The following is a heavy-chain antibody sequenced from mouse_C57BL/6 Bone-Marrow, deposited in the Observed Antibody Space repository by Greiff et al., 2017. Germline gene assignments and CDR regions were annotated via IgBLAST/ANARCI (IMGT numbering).Heavy chain of an antibody. J-gene: IGHJ4*01. CDR1: GYTFTDYE. CDR3: TSLDYYGSSSYAMDY. D-gene: IGHD1-1*01. Sequence: QVQLKQSGAELVRPGASVTLSCKASGYTFTDYEMHWVKQTHVHGLEWIGAIDPETGGTAYNQKFKGKAILTADKSSSTAYMELRSLTSEDSAVYYCTSLDYYGSSSYAMDYWGQGTSVTVSS. V-gene: IGHV1-15*01. CDR2: IDPETGGT.